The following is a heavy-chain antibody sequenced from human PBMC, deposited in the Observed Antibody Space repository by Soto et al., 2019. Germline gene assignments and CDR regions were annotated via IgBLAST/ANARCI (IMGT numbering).Heavy chain of an antibody. J-gene: IGHJ5*02. CDR3: AKDLEGRIAGWFDP. Sequence: PGGSLRLSCAASGFTFSGYAMIWVRQAPGKGLEWVSAISGSGGSTYYADSVKGRFTISRDNSKNTLYLQMNSLRAEDTAVYYCAKDLEGRIAGWFDPWGQGTLVTVSS. D-gene: IGHD2-15*01. V-gene: IGHV3-23*01. CDR1: GFTFSGYA. CDR2: ISGSGGST.